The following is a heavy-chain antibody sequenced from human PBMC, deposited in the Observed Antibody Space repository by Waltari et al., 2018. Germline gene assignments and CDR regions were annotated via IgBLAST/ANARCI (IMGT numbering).Heavy chain of an antibody. CDR3: ARDYGSGSERFDY. D-gene: IGHD3-10*01. CDR1: GYSFSSYY. J-gene: IGHJ4*02. CDR2: INAGDANT. Sequence: QAQLVQSGSEVREPGASMKTSCKASGYSFSSYYIHWVRQAPGQGLEWMGLINAGDANTRSAEKFQGRLTMTRDTSTRTVYMELTSLTSEDTAVYFCARDYGSGSERFDYWGQGTLVTVSS. V-gene: IGHV1-46*01.